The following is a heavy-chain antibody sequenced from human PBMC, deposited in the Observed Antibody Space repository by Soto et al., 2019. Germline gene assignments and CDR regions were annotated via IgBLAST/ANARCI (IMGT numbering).Heavy chain of an antibody. V-gene: IGHV3-21*01. CDR2: ISSSSYI. CDR1: GFTFSSYS. J-gene: IGHJ4*02. D-gene: IGHD3-3*01. Sequence: GALRLSCAASGFTFSSYSMNWVRQAPGKGLEWVSSISSSSYIYYADSVKGRFTISRDNAKNSLYLQMNSLRAEDTAVYYCARGSECYFDYWGQGTLVTVSS. CDR3: ARGSECYFDY.